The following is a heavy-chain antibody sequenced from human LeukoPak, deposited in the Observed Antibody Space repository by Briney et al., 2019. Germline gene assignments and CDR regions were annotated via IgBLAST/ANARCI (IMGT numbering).Heavy chain of an antibody. J-gene: IGHJ3*02. D-gene: IGHD4-23*01. CDR1: GGSISSGDYY. CDR2: IYYIGST. Sequence: KTSETLSLTCTVSGGSISSGDYYWSWIRQPPGKGLEWIGYIYYIGSTYYNPSLKRRVTISVDTSKTQFSLKLSSVTAADTAVYYCARRPSTVEGAFDIWGQGTMVTVSS. CDR3: ARRPSTVEGAFDI. V-gene: IGHV4-30-4*08.